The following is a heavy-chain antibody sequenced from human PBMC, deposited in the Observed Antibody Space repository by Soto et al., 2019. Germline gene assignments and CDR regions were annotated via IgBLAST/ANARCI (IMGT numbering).Heavy chain of an antibody. CDR1: GFTFSSYW. J-gene: IGHJ4*02. V-gene: IGHV3-74*03. Sequence: GGSLRLSCEVSGFTFSSYWFHWIRQAPGKGLVWVSRINSDESSIAYADSVKGRFTISRDNAKNTLYLQMNSLRAEDTAVYYCAREYSSSRYFDYWGQGTLVTGSS. D-gene: IGHD6-6*01. CDR3: AREYSSSRYFDY. CDR2: INSDESSI.